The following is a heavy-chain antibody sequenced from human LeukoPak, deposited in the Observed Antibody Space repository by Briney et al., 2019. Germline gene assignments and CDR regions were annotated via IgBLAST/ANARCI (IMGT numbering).Heavy chain of an antibody. CDR3: ARETKMGSGDYYYYYYMDV. J-gene: IGHJ6*03. D-gene: IGHD5-24*01. CDR2: INPNSGGT. Sequence: GASVKVSCKASGYTFTGYYMHWVRQAPGQGLEWMGWINPNSGGTHYAQKFQGRVTMTRDTSISTAYMELSRLRSDDTAVYYCARETKMGSGDYYYYYYMDVWGKGTTVTVSS. CDR1: GYTFTGYY. V-gene: IGHV1-2*02.